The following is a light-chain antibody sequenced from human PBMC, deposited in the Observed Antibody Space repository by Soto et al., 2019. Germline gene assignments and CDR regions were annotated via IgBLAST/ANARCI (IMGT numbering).Light chain of an antibody. Sequence: QSALTPPASVPGSPGQSITISCTGTSSDVGGYNYVSWYQQHPGKAPKLMIYDVSNRPSGVSNRFSGSKSGNTASLTISGLQAEDEADYYCSSYTSSSTSRYVFGTGTKVTVL. CDR1: SSDVGGYNY. CDR2: DVS. V-gene: IGLV2-14*01. J-gene: IGLJ1*01. CDR3: SSYTSSSTSRYV.